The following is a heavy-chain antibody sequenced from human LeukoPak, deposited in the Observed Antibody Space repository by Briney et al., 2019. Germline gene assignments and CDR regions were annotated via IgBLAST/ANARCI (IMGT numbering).Heavy chain of an antibody. J-gene: IGHJ4*02. D-gene: IGHD3-9*01. CDR2: INHSGNS. Sequence: SETLSLTCAAYGGSFSGYYWSWIRQPPGKGLEWIGEINHSGNSNYNPSLKSRVTISVDTSKNQFSLKLSSVTAADTAVYYCARPKDILTGYCFDYWGQGTLVTVSS. CDR1: GGSFSGYY. V-gene: IGHV4-34*01. CDR3: ARPKDILTGYCFDY.